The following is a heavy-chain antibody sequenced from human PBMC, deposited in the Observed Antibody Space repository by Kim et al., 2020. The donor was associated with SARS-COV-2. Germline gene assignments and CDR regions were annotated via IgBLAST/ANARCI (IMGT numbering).Heavy chain of an antibody. V-gene: IGHV1-2*04. CDR2: INPNSGGT. CDR1: GYTFTGYY. Sequence: ASVKVSCKASGYTFTGYYMHWVRQAPGQGLEWMGWINPNSGGTNYAQKFQGWVTMTRDTSISTAYMELSRLRSDDTAVYYCARGPPVLRYFDWLLPPDYWGQGTLVTVSS. CDR3: ARGPPVLRYFDWLLPPDY. J-gene: IGHJ4*02. D-gene: IGHD3-9*01.